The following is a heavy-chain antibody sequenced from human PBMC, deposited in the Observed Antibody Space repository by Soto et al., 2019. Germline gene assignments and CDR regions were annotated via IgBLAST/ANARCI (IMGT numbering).Heavy chain of an antibody. CDR2: IYHSGST. V-gene: IGHV4-4*02. D-gene: IGHD5-12*01. Sequence: QVQLQESGPGLVKPSGTLSLTCAVSGGSISSSNWWSWVRQPPGKGLEWIGEIYHSGSTNYNPSLKSRVTISVDKSKNQFSLKLSSVTAADTAVYYCARDSGVDIVATPDGMNYYGMDVWGQGTTVTVSS. CDR1: GGSISSSNW. J-gene: IGHJ6*02. CDR3: ARDSGVDIVATPDGMNYYGMDV.